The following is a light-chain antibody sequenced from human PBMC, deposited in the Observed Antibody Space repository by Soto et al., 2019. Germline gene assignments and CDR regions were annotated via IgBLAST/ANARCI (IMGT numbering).Light chain of an antibody. CDR2: LGS. Sequence: DIVMTQSPLSLPVTPGEPASISCGSSQSLLHSNGYNYLDWYLQKPGQSPQXMIYLGSNRASGVPDRFSGSGSGTDCTLKISRVEAEDVGVYYCMQALQTRLTLGGGTKVDIK. CDR1: QSLLHSNGYNY. J-gene: IGKJ4*01. CDR3: MQALQTRLT. V-gene: IGKV2-28*01.